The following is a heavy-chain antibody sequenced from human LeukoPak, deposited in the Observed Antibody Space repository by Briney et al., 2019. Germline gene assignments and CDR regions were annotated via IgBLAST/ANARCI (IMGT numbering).Heavy chain of an antibody. J-gene: IGHJ4*02. CDR3: AKDRLLAGWGNILTGYFDY. V-gene: IGHV3-23*01. D-gene: IGHD3-9*01. CDR2: ISGSGGST. CDR1: GFTFSSYA. Sequence: PGGSLRLSCAASGFTFSSYAMSWVRQAPGEGLEWVSAISGSGGSTYYADSVKGRFTISRDNSKNTLYLQMNSLRAEDTAVYYCAKDRLLAGWGNILTGYFDYWGQGTLVTVSS.